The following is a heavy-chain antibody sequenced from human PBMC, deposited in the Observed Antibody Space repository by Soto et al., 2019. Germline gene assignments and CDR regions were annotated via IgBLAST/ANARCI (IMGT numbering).Heavy chain of an antibody. V-gene: IGHV4-59*01. CDR2: IYYSGST. CDR3: AKESYNRRTDFEY. Sequence: PSETLSLTCTVSGGSISSYYWSWIRQPPGKGLEWIGYIYYSGSTNYNPSLKSRVTISVDTSKNQFSLKLSSVTAADTALYYCAKESYNRRTDFEYWGQGTLVTVSS. J-gene: IGHJ4*02. CDR1: GGSISSYY. D-gene: IGHD3-10*01.